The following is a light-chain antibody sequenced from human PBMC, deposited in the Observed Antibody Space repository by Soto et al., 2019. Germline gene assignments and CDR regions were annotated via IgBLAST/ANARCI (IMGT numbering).Light chain of an antibody. CDR3: QQYYNSHRT. J-gene: IGKJ1*01. Sequence: MPQSPSTMSASVGDRVTITCRASQTISNWLAWYQQKPGKATEVLNDDASRLAGGVASRRSGRGSGIESSLTISMEPADYFATYCQQYYNSHRTFGQGSKVDI. V-gene: IGKV1-5*01. CDR2: DAS. CDR1: QTISNW.